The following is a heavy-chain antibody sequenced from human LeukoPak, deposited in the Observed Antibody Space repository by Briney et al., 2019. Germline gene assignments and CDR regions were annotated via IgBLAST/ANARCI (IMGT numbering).Heavy chain of an antibody. CDR1: GGTFSSYA. D-gene: IGHD4/OR15-4a*01. V-gene: IGHV1-69*05. CDR2: IIPIFGTA. Sequence: ASVKVPCKASGGTFSSYAISWVRQAPGQGLEWMGGIIPIFGTANYAEKFQGRVTITTDESTSTAYMELSSLRSEDTAVYYCARDFSEYGAHQGVSMDYWGQGTLVTVSS. J-gene: IGHJ4*02. CDR3: ARDFSEYGAHQGVSMDY.